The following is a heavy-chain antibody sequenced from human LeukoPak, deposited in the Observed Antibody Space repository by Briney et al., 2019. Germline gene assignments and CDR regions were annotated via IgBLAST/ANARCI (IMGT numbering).Heavy chain of an antibody. J-gene: IGHJ4*02. CDR3: ARDVVPAAMRGSWYFDY. V-gene: IGHV1-69*05. CDR2: IIPIFGTA. D-gene: IGHD2-2*01. Sequence: ASVKVSCKASGGTFSSYAISWVRQAPGQGLEWMGRIIPIFGTANYAQKFQGRVTITTDESTSTAYMELSSLRSEDTAVYYCARDVVPAAMRGSWYFDYWGQGTLVTVS. CDR1: GGTFSSYA.